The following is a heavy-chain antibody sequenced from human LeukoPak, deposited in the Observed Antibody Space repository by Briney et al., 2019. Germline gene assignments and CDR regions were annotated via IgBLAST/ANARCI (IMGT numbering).Heavy chain of an antibody. D-gene: IGHD6-6*01. CDR2: MNPNSGNT. CDR3: ARERRAARPPGARNWFDP. V-gene: IGHV1-8*01. CDR1: GDTFTSYD. Sequence: ASVKVSCKASGDTFTSYDINWVRQATGQGLEWMGWMNPNSGNTGYAQKFQGRVTMTRNTSISTAYMELSSLRSEDTAVYYCARERRAARPPGARNWFDPWGQGTLVTVSS. J-gene: IGHJ5*02.